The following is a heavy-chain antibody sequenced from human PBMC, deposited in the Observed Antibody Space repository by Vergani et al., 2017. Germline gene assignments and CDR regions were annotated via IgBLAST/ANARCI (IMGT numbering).Heavy chain of an antibody. CDR3: ARGGYYDSSGYYIPFDY. CDR1: GGSFSGYY. D-gene: IGHD3-22*01. CDR2: INHSGST. J-gene: IGHJ4*02. Sequence: QVQLQQWGAGLLKPSETLSLTCAVYGGSFSGYYWSWIRQPPGKGLEWIGEINHSGSTNYNPSLKSRVTISVDTSKNQFSLKLSSVTAADTAVYYCARGGYYDSSGYYIPFDYWGQGTLVTVSS. V-gene: IGHV4-34*01.